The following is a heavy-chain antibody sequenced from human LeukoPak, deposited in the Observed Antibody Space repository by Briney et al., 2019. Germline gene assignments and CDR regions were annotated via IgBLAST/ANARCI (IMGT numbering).Heavy chain of an antibody. CDR3: ARVLRYCSGGNCYFGGLGYMDV. J-gene: IGHJ6*03. CDR1: GFTFSDYN. V-gene: IGHV3-11*01. CDR2: ISRSGSTK. Sequence: PGGSLRLSCAASGFTFSDYNMRWIRQAPGTGLEWVSSISRSGSTKYYADSVKGRFTTSRDNAKNSQFLHMNSLRAEDTAVYYCARVLRYCSGGNCYFGGLGYMDVWGKGTTVTISS. D-gene: IGHD2-15*01.